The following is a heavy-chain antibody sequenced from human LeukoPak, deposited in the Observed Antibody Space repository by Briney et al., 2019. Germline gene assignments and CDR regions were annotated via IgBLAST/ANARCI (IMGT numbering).Heavy chain of an antibody. J-gene: IGHJ5*02. CDR2: IGGRGGST. CDR3: GKEGGA. V-gene: IGHV3-23*01. Sequence: GGSLRLSCAASGFRFSDFTMTWVRQPPGKGPEWVSAIGGRGGSTYYADSLGGRFTISRDNSKDMVYLQMNSLKVEDMATYYCGKEGGAWGQGTKVTVSS. CDR1: GFRFSDFT. D-gene: IGHD3-16*01.